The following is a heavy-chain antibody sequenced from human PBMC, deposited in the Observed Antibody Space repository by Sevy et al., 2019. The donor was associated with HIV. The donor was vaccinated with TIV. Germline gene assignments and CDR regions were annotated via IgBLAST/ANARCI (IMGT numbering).Heavy chain of an antibody. V-gene: IGHV1-18*01. J-gene: IGHJ4*02. CDR1: GYTLTSYG. CDR3: ARVGRYDYVWGSYRSPDFDY. Sequence: ASVKVSCKASGYTLTSYGISWVRQAPGQGLEWMGWISACNGNTNYAQTLQGRVTMTTDTSTSTAYMELRSLRSDDTAVYYCARVGRYDYVWGSYRSPDFDYWGQGTLVTVSS. CDR2: ISACNGNT. D-gene: IGHD3-16*02.